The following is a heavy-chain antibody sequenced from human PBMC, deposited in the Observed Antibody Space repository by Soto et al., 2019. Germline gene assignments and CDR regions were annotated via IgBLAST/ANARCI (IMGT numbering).Heavy chain of an antibody. CDR1: GFTFSSYG. CDR3: ARDNDYYYGSGSYYTLDY. CDR2: IWYDGSNK. V-gene: IGHV3-33*01. J-gene: IGHJ4*02. Sequence: QVQLVESGGGVVQPGRSLRLSCAASGFTFSSYGMHWVRQAPGKGLAWVAVIWYDGSNKYYADSVKGRFTISRDNSKNTLYLHMNSLRAEDTAVYYCARDNDYYYGSGSYYTLDYWGQGTLVTVSS. D-gene: IGHD3-10*01.